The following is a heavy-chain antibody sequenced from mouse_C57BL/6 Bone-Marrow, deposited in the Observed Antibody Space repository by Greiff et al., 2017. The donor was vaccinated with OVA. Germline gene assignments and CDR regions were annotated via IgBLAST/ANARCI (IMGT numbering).Heavy chain of an antibody. J-gene: IGHJ4*01. Sequence: QVHVKQSGPELVKPGASVKISCKASGYAFSSSWMNWVKQRPGKGLEWIGRIYPGDGDTNYNGKFKGKATLTADKSSSTAYMQLSSLTAEDSAVYFCARGGVLRRRVSYAMDYWGQGTSVTVSS. CDR3: ARGGVLRRRVSYAMDY. V-gene: IGHV1-82*01. D-gene: IGHD2-4*01. CDR1: GYAFSSSW. CDR2: IYPGDGDT.